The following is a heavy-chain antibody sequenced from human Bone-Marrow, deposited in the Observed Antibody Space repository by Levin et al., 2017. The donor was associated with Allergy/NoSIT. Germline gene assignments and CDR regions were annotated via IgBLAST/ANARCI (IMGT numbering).Heavy chain of an antibody. CDR2: ISSSGST. V-gene: IGHV4-39*01. CDR1: GGSIGSTTSY. CDR3: AADVNIYWFFH. D-gene: IGHD3-10*02. Sequence: SQTLSLTCTVSGGSIGSTTSYRGWIRQPPGKGLEWIGSISSSGSTYYNPSLKSRATISVDTSKNQVSLKLDSVTAADTAFYYCAADVNIYWFFHWGQGTLVTVSS. J-gene: IGHJ5*02.